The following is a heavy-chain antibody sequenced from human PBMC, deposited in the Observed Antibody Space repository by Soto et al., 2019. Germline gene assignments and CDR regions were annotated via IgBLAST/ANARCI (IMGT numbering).Heavy chain of an antibody. Sequence: GGSLRLSCAASGFTFSDYYMSWIRQAPGKGLEWVSYISSSSSYTNYADSVKGRFTISRDNAKNSLYLQMNSLRAEDTAVYYCAREPGYGDYGVCDYWGQGTLVTVSS. CDR2: ISSSSSYT. D-gene: IGHD4-17*01. CDR1: GFTFSDYY. V-gene: IGHV3-11*06. J-gene: IGHJ4*02. CDR3: AREPGYGDYGVCDY.